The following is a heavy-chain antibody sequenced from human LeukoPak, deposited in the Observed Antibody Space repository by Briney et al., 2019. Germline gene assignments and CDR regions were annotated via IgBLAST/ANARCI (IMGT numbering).Heavy chain of an antibody. V-gene: IGHV4-61*02. J-gene: IGHJ2*01. CDR3: AAAAAYWYFDL. Sequence: SETLSLTCTVSGGSISSGSYYWSWIRQPAGKGLEWIGRIYTSGSTNYNPSPKSRVTISVDTSKNQFSLKLSSVTAADTAVYYCAAAAAYWYFDLWGRGTLVTVSS. D-gene: IGHD6-13*01. CDR2: IYTSGST. CDR1: GGSISSGSYY.